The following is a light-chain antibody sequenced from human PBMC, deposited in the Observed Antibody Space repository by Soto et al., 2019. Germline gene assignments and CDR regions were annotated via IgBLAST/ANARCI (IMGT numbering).Light chain of an antibody. CDR2: ATS. J-gene: IGKJ2*03. Sequence: EIVLTQSPGSLSLSPGERATLSCRASQSVSSTYLAWYQQKPGQAPRLVIYATSSRAAGIPDRFSGSGSGTGTDFTLTISSLEPEDFGVYYCQQYGNSPPYSFGQGTKVDIK. CDR1: QSVSSTY. V-gene: IGKV3-20*01. CDR3: QQYGNSPPYS.